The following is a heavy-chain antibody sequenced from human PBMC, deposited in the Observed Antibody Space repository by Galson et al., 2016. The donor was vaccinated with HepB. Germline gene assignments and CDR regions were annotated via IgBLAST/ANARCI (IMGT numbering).Heavy chain of an antibody. D-gene: IGHD5-18*01. CDR2: TYYMSQWFN. V-gene: IGHV6-1*01. Sequence: CAISGDSVTNDDTIWNWIRQSPSRGLEWLGRTYYMSQWFNEYAVSVEGRITINSDISRNQFSLQLDSVTPDDTAAYFCTRGYMQTGMNVWGQGATVTVSS. J-gene: IGHJ6*02. CDR1: GDSVTNDDTI. CDR3: TRGYMQTGMNV.